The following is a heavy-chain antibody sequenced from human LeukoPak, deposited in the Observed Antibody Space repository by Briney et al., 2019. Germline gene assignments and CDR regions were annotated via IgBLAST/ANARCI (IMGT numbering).Heavy chain of an antibody. J-gene: IGHJ4*02. Sequence: SETLSLTCTVSGGSISSYYWSWIRQPPGKGLEWIGYIYYSGSTNYNPSLKSRVTISVDTSKNQFSLKLSSVTAADTAVYYCASSLYYDSSGLHFDYWGQGTLVTVSS. D-gene: IGHD3-22*01. CDR3: ASSLYYDSSGLHFDY. CDR2: IYYSGST. V-gene: IGHV4-59*01. CDR1: GGSISSYY.